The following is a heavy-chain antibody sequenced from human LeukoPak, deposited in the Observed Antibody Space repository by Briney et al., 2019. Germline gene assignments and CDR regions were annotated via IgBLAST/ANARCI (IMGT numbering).Heavy chain of an antibody. CDR3: ARDSTFRGTGPNV. V-gene: IGHV3-74*01. Sequence: GGSLRLSCAASGFTFGNYWMHWVRQAPGKGLVWVSRINSDGSSTNYADSVKGRFTISRDNAKNTHYLQVNSLRAEDTAVYYCARDSTFRGTGPNVWGQGTMVIVSS. CDR2: INSDGSST. CDR1: GFTFGNYW. D-gene: IGHD2-8*02. J-gene: IGHJ3*01.